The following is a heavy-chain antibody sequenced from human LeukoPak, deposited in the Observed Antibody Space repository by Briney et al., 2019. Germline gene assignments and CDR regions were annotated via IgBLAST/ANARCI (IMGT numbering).Heavy chain of an antibody. CDR3: AKDRVGYSGYDIAFDY. Sequence: SGGSLRLSCAASGFTFDDYAMHWVRQAPGKGLEWVSGISWNSGSIGYADSVKGRFTISRDNAKNSLYLQMNSLRAEDTALYYCAKDRVGYSGYDIAFDYWGQGTLVTVSS. CDR2: ISWNSGSI. CDR1: GFTFDDYA. J-gene: IGHJ4*02. D-gene: IGHD5-12*01. V-gene: IGHV3-9*01.